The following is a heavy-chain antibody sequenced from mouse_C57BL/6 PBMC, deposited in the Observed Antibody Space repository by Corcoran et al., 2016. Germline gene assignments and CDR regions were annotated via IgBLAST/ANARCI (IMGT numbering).Heavy chain of an antibody. Sequence: QVQLQQSGAELVKPGASVKISCKASGYAFSSYWMNWVKQRPGKGLEWIGQIYPGDGDTNYNGKFKGKATLTADKSSSTAYMQLSSLTSEDSAVYFCARPALRRDYYAMDYWGQGTSVTVSS. J-gene: IGHJ4*01. CDR3: ARPALRRDYYAMDY. CDR1: GYAFSSYW. CDR2: IYPGDGDT. D-gene: IGHD2-4*01. V-gene: IGHV1-80*01.